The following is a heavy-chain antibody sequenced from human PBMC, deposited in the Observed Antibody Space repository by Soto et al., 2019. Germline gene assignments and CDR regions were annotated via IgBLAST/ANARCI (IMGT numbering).Heavy chain of an antibody. CDR1: GGSINTYY. J-gene: IGHJ3*02. D-gene: IGHD4-17*01. CDR2: IYSSGST. Sequence: SETLSLTCTVSGGSINTYYWSWIRQSAGKGLEWIARIYSSGSTRYNPSLQSRLTMSVDTSKSQFSLRLSSVTAADKAIYYCARDSMTTVMGDDAFDIWGQGTMDTVSS. V-gene: IGHV4-4*07. CDR3: ARDSMTTVMGDDAFDI.